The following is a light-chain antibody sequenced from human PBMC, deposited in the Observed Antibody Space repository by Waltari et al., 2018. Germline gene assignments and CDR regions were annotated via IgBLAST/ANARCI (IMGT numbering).Light chain of an antibody. CDR2: LAS. Sequence: EIVMTQSPLSLPVTPGEPASISCRSSQSLLHTDGYNYLDWYLQKAGQSPQLLIYLASHRASGVPDRFSGSGSGTDFTLKISRVEAEDVGVYYCMQAVQGLSFGGGTKVEI. CDR1: QSLLHTDGYNY. J-gene: IGKJ4*01. CDR3: MQAVQGLS. V-gene: IGKV2-28*01.